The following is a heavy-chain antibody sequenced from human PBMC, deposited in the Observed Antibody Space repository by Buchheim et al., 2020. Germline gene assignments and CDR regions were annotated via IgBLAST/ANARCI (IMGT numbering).Heavy chain of an antibody. Sequence: QVQLVESGGGVVQPGRSLRLSCAASRFTFSSYAMHWVRQAPGKGLEWVAVISYDGSNKYYADSVKGRFTISRDNSKNTLYLQMNSLRAEDTAVYYCARAPAGLWLPFYYYYGMDVWGQGTT. CDR2: ISYDGSNK. CDR3: ARAPAGLWLPFYYYYGMDV. CDR1: RFTFSSYA. V-gene: IGHV3-30-3*01. D-gene: IGHD5-18*01. J-gene: IGHJ6*02.